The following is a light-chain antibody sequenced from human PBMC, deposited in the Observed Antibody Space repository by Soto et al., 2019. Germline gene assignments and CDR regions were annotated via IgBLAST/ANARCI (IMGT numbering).Light chain of an antibody. Sequence: EIVLTQSPGTLSLSPGESATLSCRASPAVSGRYLAWYQHKRGQAPRLLIYDASNRATGIPARFSGSGSGTDFTLAIRRLEPEDFAVYYCHQFGYSPRTFGQGTKVDIK. V-gene: IGKV3-20*01. CDR3: HQFGYSPRT. CDR1: PAVSGRY. J-gene: IGKJ1*01. CDR2: DAS.